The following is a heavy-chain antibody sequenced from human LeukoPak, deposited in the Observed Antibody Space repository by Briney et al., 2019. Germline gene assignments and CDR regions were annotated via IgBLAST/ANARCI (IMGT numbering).Heavy chain of an antibody. Sequence: SETLSLTCSVSGGSINTYYWSWIRQSPGKALEWIGNIDNSGGNTDYNPSLRSRVTISIDTSKNQLSLKLSSVTAADTAVYYCARFQPGDVVVPVRQPRAPPPRYFDFWGQGILVTVSS. V-gene: IGHV4-59*13. D-gene: IGHD2-2*01. CDR2: IDNSGGNT. CDR1: GGSINTYY. J-gene: IGHJ4*02. CDR3: ARFQPGDVVVPVRQPRAPPPRYFDF.